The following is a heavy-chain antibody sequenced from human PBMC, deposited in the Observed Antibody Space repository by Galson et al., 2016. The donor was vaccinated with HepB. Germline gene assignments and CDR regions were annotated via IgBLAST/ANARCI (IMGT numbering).Heavy chain of an antibody. CDR2: INPSNGDA. V-gene: IGHV1-18*01. CDR1: GYRFASYG. CDR3: ARGSGSQQPGYAFDI. D-gene: IGHD1-26*01. Sequence: SVKVSCKASGYRFASYGVTWVRQAPGQGHEWLGWINPSNGDANYAQSFQGRVSMTTHTSTSVAYMELRSLRSDDTAVYYCARGSGSQQPGYAFDIWGQGTLITVSS. J-gene: IGHJ3*02.